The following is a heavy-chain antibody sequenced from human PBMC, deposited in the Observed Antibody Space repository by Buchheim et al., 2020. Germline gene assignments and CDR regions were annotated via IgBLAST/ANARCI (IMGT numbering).Heavy chain of an antibody. CDR2: INHSGTT. D-gene: IGHD5-24*01. V-gene: IGHV4-34*01. J-gene: IGHJ4*02. CDR1: GEPLSDFH. Sequence: QVRLEQWGAGRLKAWETLSLTCAVYGEPLSDFHWTWIRQSPGKGLEWIGEINHSGTTIYNPSLKSRITMSVDMSKNQFSPNLTSVTAADTAVYYCARAAEMATVDYWGQG. CDR3: ARAAEMATVDY.